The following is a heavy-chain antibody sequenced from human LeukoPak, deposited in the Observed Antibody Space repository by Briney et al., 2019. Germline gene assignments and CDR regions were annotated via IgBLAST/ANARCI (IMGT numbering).Heavy chain of an antibody. Sequence: PGGSLRLSCAASGFTFSTYAMSWVRQAPGKGLEWVSLIYSGGSTYYANSVKGRFTISRDNYQNTLYLQMNSLRAEDTAVYYCAREVAASGLGYFDYWGQGTLVTVSS. CDR2: IYSGGST. CDR1: GFTFSTYA. J-gene: IGHJ4*02. D-gene: IGHD3-16*01. V-gene: IGHV3-53*01. CDR3: AREVAASGLGYFDY.